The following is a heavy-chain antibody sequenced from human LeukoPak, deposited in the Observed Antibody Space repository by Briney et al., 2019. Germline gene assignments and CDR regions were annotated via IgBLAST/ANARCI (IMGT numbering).Heavy chain of an antibody. CDR1: GGSISSNY. V-gene: IGHV4-59*01. CDR2: IHYSGTT. CDR3: ARVDSSSSPYYYYYMDV. Sequence: SETLSLTCIVSGGSISSNYWSWIRQSPGKGLEWIGHIHYSGTTNYNPSLKSRITISLDTSKNQFSLKVKSVTAADTAVYYCARVDSSSSPYYYYYMDVWGKGTTVTVSS. J-gene: IGHJ6*03. D-gene: IGHD6-6*01.